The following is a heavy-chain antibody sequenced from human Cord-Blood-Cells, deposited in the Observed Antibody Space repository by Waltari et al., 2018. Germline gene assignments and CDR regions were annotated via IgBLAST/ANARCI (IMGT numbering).Heavy chain of an antibody. CDR3: ARRYSGYDRWGYFDY. CDR1: GGTFSSYA. Sequence: QVQLVQSGAEVKKPGSSVKVSCKASGGTFSSYAISWVRQAPGQGLEWMGVIIPIFGTANYAQKFQGRVTITADESTSTAYRELSSLRSEDTAVYYCARRYSGYDRWGYFDYWGQGTLVTVSS. V-gene: IGHV1-69*01. J-gene: IGHJ4*02. D-gene: IGHD5-12*01. CDR2: IIPIFGTA.